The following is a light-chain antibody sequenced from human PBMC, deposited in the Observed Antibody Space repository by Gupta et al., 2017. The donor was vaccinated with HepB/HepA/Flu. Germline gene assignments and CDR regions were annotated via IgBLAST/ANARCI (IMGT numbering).Light chain of an antibody. CDR3: VQATHWRLT. Sequence: SDGNTLLHWFHQRPGQSPRRLIYRVSNRDSGVPDRFSGSGSGTDFTLKISRVEAEEVGVYYCVQATHWRLTFGGGTKVEIK. V-gene: IGKV2-30*01. CDR2: RVS. CDR1: SDGNTL. J-gene: IGKJ4*01.